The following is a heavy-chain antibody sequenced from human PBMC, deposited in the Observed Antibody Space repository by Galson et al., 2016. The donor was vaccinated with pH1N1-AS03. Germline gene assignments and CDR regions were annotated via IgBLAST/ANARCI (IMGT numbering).Heavy chain of an antibody. J-gene: IGHJ6*02. D-gene: IGHD5-12*01. V-gene: IGHV4-30-2*01. CDR2: IYHSGST. CDR3: ARGSGGYGLDV. CDR1: GGSISSSGVYS. Sequence: TLSLTCAVSGGSISSSGVYSWSWLRQPPGKGLEWIGNIYHSGSTYYSPPLKSRVTISIDRSQNQFSLKLTSVTAADTAVYYCARGSGGYGLDVWGQGTTVTVSS.